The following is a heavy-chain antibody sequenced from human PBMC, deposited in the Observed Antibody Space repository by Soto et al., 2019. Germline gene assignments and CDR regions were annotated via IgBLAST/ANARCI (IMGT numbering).Heavy chain of an antibody. CDR2: IYYSGST. Sequence: SETLSLTCTVSGGSISSGGYYWSWIRQHPGKGLEWIGYIYYSGSTYYNPSLKSRVTISVDTSKNQFSLKLSSVTAADTAVHYCAREGGSTIFGVARYGMDVWGQGTTVTVSS. J-gene: IGHJ6*02. CDR3: AREGGSTIFGVARYGMDV. D-gene: IGHD3-3*01. V-gene: IGHV4-31*03. CDR1: GGSISSGGYY.